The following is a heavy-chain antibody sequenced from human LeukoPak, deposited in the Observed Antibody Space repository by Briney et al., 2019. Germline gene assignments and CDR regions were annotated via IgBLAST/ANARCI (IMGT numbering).Heavy chain of an antibody. CDR3: ARNGYTSGWYRN. J-gene: IGHJ4*02. V-gene: IGHV3-53*01. Sequence: PGGSLRLSCAASGFTVSSNYMSWVRQAPGKGLEWVSTIYSGGSTYYADSVKGRFTISRDTSKNTLYLQMNSLRGEDTAVYYCARNGYTSGWYRNRGQGTLVTVSS. D-gene: IGHD6-19*01. CDR1: GFTVSSNY. CDR2: IYSGGST.